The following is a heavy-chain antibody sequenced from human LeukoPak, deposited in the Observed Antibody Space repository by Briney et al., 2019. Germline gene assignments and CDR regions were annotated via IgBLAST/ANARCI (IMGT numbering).Heavy chain of an antibody. CDR2: IIPILGIA. J-gene: IGHJ4*02. CDR1: GGTFSSYA. Sequence: ASVKVSCKASGGTFSSYAISWVRQAPGQGLEWMGRIIPILGIANYAPKFQGRVTITADKSTSTAYMELSSLRSEDTAVYYCAALGGGSYDYWGQGTLVTVSS. V-gene: IGHV1-69*04. D-gene: IGHD1-26*01. CDR3: AALGGGSYDY.